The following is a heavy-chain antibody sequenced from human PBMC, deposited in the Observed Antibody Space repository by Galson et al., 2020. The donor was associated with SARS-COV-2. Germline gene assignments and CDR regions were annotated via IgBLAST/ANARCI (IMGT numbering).Heavy chain of an antibody. D-gene: IGHD3-22*01. Sequence: SETLSLTCTVSGGSISSGSYYWSWIRQPAGKGLEWIGRIYTSGSTNYNPSLKSRVTISVDTSKNKFSLKLSSVTAADTAVYYCARGGGYYYYDAFDIWGQGTMVTVSS. J-gene: IGHJ3*02. CDR2: IYTSGST. CDR1: GGSISSGSYY. CDR3: ARGGGYYYYDAFDI. V-gene: IGHV4-61*02.